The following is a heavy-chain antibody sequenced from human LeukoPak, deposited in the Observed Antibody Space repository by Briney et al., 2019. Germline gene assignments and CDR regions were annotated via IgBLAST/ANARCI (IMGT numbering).Heavy chain of an antibody. CDR3: ARDQTPFY. D-gene: IGHD2-15*01. J-gene: IGHJ4*02. V-gene: IGHV3-23*01. CDR1: GFTFSSYA. CDR2: ISGSGGST. Sequence: GGSLRLSCAASGFTFSSYAMSWVRQAPGKGLEWVSAISGSGGSTYYADSVKGRFTISRDNAKSSMWLQMNSLRDEDTAVYYCARDQTPFYWGQGSLVTVSS.